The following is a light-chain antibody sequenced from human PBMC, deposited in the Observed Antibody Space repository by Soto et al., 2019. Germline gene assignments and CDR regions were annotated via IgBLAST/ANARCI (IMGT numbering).Light chain of an antibody. CDR1: QSVSSN. CDR3: QQYNNWPLT. Sequence: EKVMTQSPATLSVSPGERATLSCRASQSVSSNLAWYQQKPGQAPRLLIYGASTRATGIPARVSGSGSGTEFTLTISSLQSEDFAVYYCQQYNNWPLTFGGGIKVEIK. J-gene: IGKJ4*01. V-gene: IGKV3D-15*01. CDR2: GAS.